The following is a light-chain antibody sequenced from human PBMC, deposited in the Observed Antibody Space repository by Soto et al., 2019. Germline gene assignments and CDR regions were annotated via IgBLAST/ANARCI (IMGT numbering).Light chain of an antibody. CDR2: KAS. Sequence: DIQMTQSPSTLSASVGDRVTITCRASQSISSWLAWYQQKPGKAPKLLIHKASSLESGVPSRFSGSGSGTGFTLTISSLQPDDFATYYCQQYNSYSWTFGQGTKVEIK. J-gene: IGKJ1*01. CDR1: QSISSW. CDR3: QQYNSYSWT. V-gene: IGKV1-5*03.